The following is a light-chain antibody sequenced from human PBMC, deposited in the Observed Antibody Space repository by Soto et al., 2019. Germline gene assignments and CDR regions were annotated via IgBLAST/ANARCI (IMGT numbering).Light chain of an antibody. CDR3: VLYMGSGTVL. J-gene: IGLJ2*01. CDR2: STN. CDR1: SGSVSNSNY. Sequence: QTVVTQEPSFSVSPGGTVTLTCGLSSGSVSNSNYPSWYQQTPGQTPRTLIYSTNTRSSGVPDRFSGSILGNKAALTITGAQADDESIYYCVLYMGSGTVLFGGGTQLTVL. V-gene: IGLV8-61*01.